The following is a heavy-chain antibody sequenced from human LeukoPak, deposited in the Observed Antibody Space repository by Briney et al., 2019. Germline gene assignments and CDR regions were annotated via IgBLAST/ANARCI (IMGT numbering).Heavy chain of an antibody. V-gene: IGHV4-34*01. CDR1: GGSFSGDY. CDR3: ARSRYFDWLLSYYYGMDV. D-gene: IGHD3-9*01. Sequence: SGTLSLTCAVYGGSFSGDYWSWSRQPPGKGLEWIGEINHSGSTNYNPSLKSRVTISVDTSKNQFSLKLSSVTAADTAVYYCARSRYFDWLLSYYYGMDVWGQGTTVTVSS. J-gene: IGHJ6*02. CDR2: INHSGST.